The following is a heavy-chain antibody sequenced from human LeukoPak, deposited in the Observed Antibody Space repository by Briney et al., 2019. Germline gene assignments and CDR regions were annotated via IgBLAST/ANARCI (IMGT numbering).Heavy chain of an antibody. J-gene: IGHJ4*02. V-gene: IGHV1-69*13. Sequence: SVKVSCKASGGTFSSYAISWVRQAPGQGLEWMGGIIPIFGTANYAQKFQGRVTITADEPTSTAYMELSSLRSEDTAVYYCASGYYDSSGYYLFWGQGTLVTVSS. CDR1: GGTFSSYA. CDR2: IIPIFGTA. D-gene: IGHD3-22*01. CDR3: ASGYYDSSGYYLF.